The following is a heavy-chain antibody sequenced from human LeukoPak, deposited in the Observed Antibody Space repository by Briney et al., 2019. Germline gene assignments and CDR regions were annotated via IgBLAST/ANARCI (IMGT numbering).Heavy chain of an antibody. CDR3: ARSYYDFWNRRFDP. J-gene: IGHJ5*02. D-gene: IGHD3-3*01. CDR1: GGSISSSSYY. CDR2: IYYSGST. Sequence: SETLSLTCTVSGGSISSSSYYWGWIRQPPGKGLEWIGSIYYSGSTYYNPSLKSRVTISVDTSKNQFSLKLSSVTAADTAVYYCARSYYDFWNRRFDPWGQGTLVTVSS. V-gene: IGHV4-39*07.